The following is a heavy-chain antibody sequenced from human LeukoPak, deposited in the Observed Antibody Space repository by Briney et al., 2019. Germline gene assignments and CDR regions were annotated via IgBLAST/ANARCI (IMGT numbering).Heavy chain of an antibody. J-gene: IGHJ4*02. Sequence: GGSLRLSCAASGFTFNSYAMSWVRQAPGKGLEWVSAISGSGGSTYYADSVRGRFTISRDNSKNTLYLQMNSLRAEDTAVYYCAKDFGDGYSFWGQGTLVTVSS. D-gene: IGHD5-24*01. V-gene: IGHV3-23*01. CDR1: GFTFNSYA. CDR3: AKDFGDGYSF. CDR2: ISGSGGST.